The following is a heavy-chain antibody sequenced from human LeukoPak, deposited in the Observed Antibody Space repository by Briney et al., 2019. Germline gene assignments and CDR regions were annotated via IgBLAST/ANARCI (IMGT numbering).Heavy chain of an antibody. CDR2: ISGSGGST. V-gene: IGHV3-23*01. D-gene: IGHD5-12*01. J-gene: IGHJ5*02. Sequence: PGGSLRLSCAASGFTFSSYAMSWVRQAPGKGLEWVSAISGSGGSTYYADSVKGRFTIARDNSKNTLYLQMNSLRAEVTAVYYCAKGYSGYRNWFDPWGQGTLVTVSS. CDR1: GFTFSSYA. CDR3: AKGYSGYRNWFDP.